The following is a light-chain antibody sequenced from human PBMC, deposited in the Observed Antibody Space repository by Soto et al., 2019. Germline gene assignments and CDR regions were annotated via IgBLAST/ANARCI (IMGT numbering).Light chain of an antibody. J-gene: IGKJ2*01. V-gene: IGKV3-15*01. Sequence: EIVMTQSPATLSVSPGERATLSCRASQSVSSNLAWYQQKLGQAPRHLIYGASTRATGIPARFSGSGSGTEFTLTISSLQSEDFAVYYCQQYNNWPPYTFGQGTNLEIK. CDR1: QSVSSN. CDR2: GAS. CDR3: QQYNNWPPYT.